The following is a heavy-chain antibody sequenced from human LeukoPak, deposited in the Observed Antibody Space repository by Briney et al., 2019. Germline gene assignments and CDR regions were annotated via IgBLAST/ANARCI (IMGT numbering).Heavy chain of an antibody. CDR1: GYTFTSYD. Sequence: GASVKVSCKASGYTFTSYDINWVRQATGQGLEWMGWMNPNSGNTGYAQKFQGRVTMTRNTSISTAYMELSSLISEDTSVYYCARGRLPDIVVVPAAMEWKYYYYYMDVWGKGTTVTISS. V-gene: IGHV1-8*01. J-gene: IGHJ6*03. CDR3: ARGRLPDIVVVPAAMEWKYYYYYMDV. D-gene: IGHD2-2*01. CDR2: MNPNSGNT.